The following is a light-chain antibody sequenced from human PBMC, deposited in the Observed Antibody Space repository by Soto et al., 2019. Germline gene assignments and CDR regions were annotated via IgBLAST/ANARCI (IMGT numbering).Light chain of an antibody. Sequence: DIQMTQSPSTLSGSVGVRVTTTCRASQTISSWLAWDQQKPGKAPKLLIYKASTLKSGVPSRFSGSGSGTEFTLTISSLQPDDFATYYCQHYNSYSEAFGQGTKVELK. CDR1: QTISSW. J-gene: IGKJ1*01. CDR3: QHYNSYSEA. CDR2: KAS. V-gene: IGKV1-5*03.